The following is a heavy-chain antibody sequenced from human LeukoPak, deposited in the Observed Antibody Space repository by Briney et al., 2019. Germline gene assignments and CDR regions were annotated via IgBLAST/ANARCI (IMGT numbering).Heavy chain of an antibody. Sequence: GGSLRLSCTASGFTFSSYVMNWVRQAPEKGLEWISAISGAADTTYYADYVRGRFTISRDNSRNTLYLQVNSLRAEDTAVYYCAKGTMPRGETSLEYWGQGTLVTVSS. V-gene: IGHV3-23*01. CDR1: GFTFSSYV. J-gene: IGHJ4*02. CDR3: AKGTMPRGETSLEY. D-gene: IGHD3-10*01. CDR2: ISGAADTT.